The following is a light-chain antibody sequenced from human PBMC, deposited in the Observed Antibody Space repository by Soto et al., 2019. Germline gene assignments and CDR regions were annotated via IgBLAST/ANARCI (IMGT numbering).Light chain of an antibody. Sequence: EIVMTQSPVTLSVSPGERATLSCRASQSVSSKLAWYQQKPGQAPRLLIYGASTRATGIPARFSGSGFGTEFNLSISSLQSEDFAVNDCQQYNNWPQTFGQGTKLEIK. CDR3: QQYNNWPQT. V-gene: IGKV3-15*01. CDR2: GAS. J-gene: IGKJ2*01. CDR1: QSVSSK.